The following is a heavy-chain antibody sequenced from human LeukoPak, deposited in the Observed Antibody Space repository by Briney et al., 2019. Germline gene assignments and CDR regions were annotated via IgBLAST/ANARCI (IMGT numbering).Heavy chain of an antibody. CDR3: AKVGYCTSTTCRNSVYHSFALDS. Sequence: PGGSLRLSCAASGFTFSSYSMNWVRQAPGKGLEWVSYISSSSSTIYYADSVKGRFTISRDNAKNSLYLQMNSLRAEDTAVYYCAKVGYCTSTTCRNSVYHSFALDSWGQGTLVTVSS. V-gene: IGHV3-48*01. D-gene: IGHD2-2*01. CDR1: GFTFSSYS. CDR2: ISSSSSTI. J-gene: IGHJ4*02.